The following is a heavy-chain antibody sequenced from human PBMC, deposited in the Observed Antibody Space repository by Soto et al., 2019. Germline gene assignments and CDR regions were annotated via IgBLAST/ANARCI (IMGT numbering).Heavy chain of an antibody. D-gene: IGHD2-2*01. J-gene: IGHJ4*02. CDR2: IYHVGFT. V-gene: IGHV4-4*02. CDR3: ARVRPPTSTTPAAVLYYFDY. CDR1: GASVSSSHW. Sequence: QVHLQESGPGLVKPSGTLSLTCGVSGASVSSSHWWTWVRQPPGKGLEWIGEIYHVGFTSYNTSLRSRVIMSMDQSRNQFSLKMTSVTAADPAVYYCARVRPPTSTTPAAVLYYFDYWGQGSLVTVSS.